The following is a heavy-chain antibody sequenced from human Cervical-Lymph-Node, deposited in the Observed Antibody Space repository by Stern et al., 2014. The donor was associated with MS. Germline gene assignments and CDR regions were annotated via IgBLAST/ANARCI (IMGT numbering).Heavy chain of an antibody. CDR2: IYWDDDK. CDR3: AHGLEIRLWAAY. J-gene: IGHJ4*02. CDR1: GFSLSTSGVG. D-gene: IGHD5-18*01. Sequence: QVTLKESGPTLVKPTQTLTVTCTFSGFSLSTSGVGVGWIRQPPGKALEWLALIYWDDDKRYSPSLKSRLTITKATSKNQVVLTMTNMDPVDTATYYCAHGLEIRLWAAYWGQGTLVTVSS. V-gene: IGHV2-5*02.